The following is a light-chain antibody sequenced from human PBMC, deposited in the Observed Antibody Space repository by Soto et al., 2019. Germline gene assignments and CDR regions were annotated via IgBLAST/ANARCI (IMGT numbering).Light chain of an antibody. CDR3: QSYDSSLDAYV. V-gene: IGLV1-40*01. Sequence: QSVLTQPPSVSGAPGQSVTVPCTGSSSNIGAGSDAHWYQQVPGKAPKLLIYENDNRPSGVPDRFSGSKSGTSASLAITGLQAEDEADYYCQSYDSSLDAYVFGTGTKVTVL. CDR1: SSNIGAGSD. CDR2: END. J-gene: IGLJ1*01.